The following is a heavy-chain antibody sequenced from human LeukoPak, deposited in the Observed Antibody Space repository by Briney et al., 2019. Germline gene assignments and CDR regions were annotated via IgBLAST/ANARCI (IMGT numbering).Heavy chain of an antibody. CDR3: ARVDCSGGSCYFDY. D-gene: IGHD2-15*01. Sequence: PGGSLRLSYAASGFTFSSHWMHWVRQAPGKGLVWVSRINSDGSSTRYADSVKGRFTISRDNAKNTLDLQMSSLRAEDTAVYYCARVDCSGGSCYFDYWGQGTLVTVSS. CDR1: GFTFSSHW. J-gene: IGHJ4*02. V-gene: IGHV3-74*01. CDR2: INSDGSST.